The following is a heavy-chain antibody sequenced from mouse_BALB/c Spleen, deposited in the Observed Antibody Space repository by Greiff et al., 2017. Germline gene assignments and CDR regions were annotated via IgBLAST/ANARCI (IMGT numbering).Heavy chain of an antibody. D-gene: IGHD1-1*01. Sequence: VQLQQSGTVLARPGASVKMSCKASGYTFTSYWMHWVKQRPGQGLVWIGAIYPGNSDTSYNQKFKGKAKLTAVTSTSTAYMELSSLTNEDSAVYYCTRYGLITTVGAPDVWGAGTTVTVSS. CDR1: GYTFTSYW. J-gene: IGHJ1*01. CDR2: IYPGNSDT. CDR3: TRYGLITTVGAPDV. V-gene: IGHV1-5*01.